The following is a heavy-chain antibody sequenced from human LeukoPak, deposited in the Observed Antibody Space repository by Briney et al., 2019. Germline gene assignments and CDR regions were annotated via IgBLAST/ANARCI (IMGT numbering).Heavy chain of an antibody. CDR2: IYYSGST. CDR1: GGSISGYF. CDR3: ARDYGYYYGMDV. V-gene: IGHV4-59*01. J-gene: IGHJ6*02. D-gene: IGHD3-10*01. Sequence: SETLSLTSTVSGGSISGYFWSWIRQPPGKGLEWIGYIYYSGSTNYNPSLKSRVTISVDTSKNQFSLKLSSVTAADTAVYYCARDYGYYYGMDVWGQGTTVTVSS.